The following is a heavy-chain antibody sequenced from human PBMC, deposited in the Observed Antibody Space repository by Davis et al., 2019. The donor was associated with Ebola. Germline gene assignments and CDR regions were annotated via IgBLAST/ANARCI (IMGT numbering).Heavy chain of an antibody. CDR1: GFTFSSYG. Sequence: GESLKISCAASGFTFSSYGMHWVRQAPGKGLEWVAVIWYDGSNKYYADSVKGRFTISRDNSKNTLYLQMNSLRAEDTAVYYCAREGDRLTMVQGDPYYYYGMDVWGQGTTVTVSS. V-gene: IGHV3-33*01. CDR3: AREGDRLTMVQGDPYYYYGMDV. J-gene: IGHJ6*02. D-gene: IGHD3-10*01. CDR2: IWYDGSNK.